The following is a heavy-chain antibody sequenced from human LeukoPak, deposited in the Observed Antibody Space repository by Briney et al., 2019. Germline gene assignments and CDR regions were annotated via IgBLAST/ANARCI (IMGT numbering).Heavy chain of an antibody. CDR1: GGSISSYY. J-gene: IGHJ5*02. V-gene: IGHV4-59*01. Sequence: SETLSLTCTASGGSISSYYWSWIRQPPGKGLEWIGYIYYSGSTNYNPSLKSRVTISVDTSKNQFSLKLSSVTAADTAVYYCARVGEDTAMVSDLNWFDPWGQGTLVTVSS. CDR3: ARVGEDTAMVSDLNWFDP. CDR2: IYYSGST. D-gene: IGHD5-18*01.